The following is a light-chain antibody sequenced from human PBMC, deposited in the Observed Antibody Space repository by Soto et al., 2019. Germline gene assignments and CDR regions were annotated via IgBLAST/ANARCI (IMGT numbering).Light chain of an antibody. J-gene: IGKJ2*01. CDR3: QQSYSTQYT. CDR2: AAS. CDR1: HSINSF. Sequence: DIQMTQSPSSLSASVGDRVTITCRASHSINSFLNWYQQKPGKGPKVLIYAASSLQSGVPSRFSGSVSGTDFTLTISSLQPKDFAPYYCQQSYSTQYTFGQGTKLEIK. V-gene: IGKV1-39*01.